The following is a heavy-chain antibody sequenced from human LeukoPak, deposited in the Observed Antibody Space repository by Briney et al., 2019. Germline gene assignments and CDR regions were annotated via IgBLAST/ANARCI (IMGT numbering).Heavy chain of an antibody. V-gene: IGHV4-34*01. CDR2: INHSGST. D-gene: IGHD3-22*01. Sequence: SETLSLTCAVYGGSFSGYYWSWIRQPPGKGLEWIGEINHSGSTSYNPSLKSRVTISVDTSKNQFSLKLSSVTAADTAVYYCARQGGDYYDSSGHVSYWGQGTLVTVSS. CDR3: ARQGGDYYDSSGHVSY. CDR1: GGSFSGYY. J-gene: IGHJ4*02.